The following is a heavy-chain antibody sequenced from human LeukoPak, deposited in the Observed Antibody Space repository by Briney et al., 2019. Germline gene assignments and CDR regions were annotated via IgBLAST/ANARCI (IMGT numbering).Heavy chain of an antibody. CDR1: GFTFSSYW. CDR2: IKQDGSEK. V-gene: IGHV3-7*04. J-gene: IGHJ5*02. D-gene: IGHD3-22*01. CDR3: ARVRYYYDSSGYYP. Sequence: GRSLRLSCAASGFTFSSYWMSWVRQAPGKGLEWVANIKQDGSEKYYVDSVKGRFTISRDNAKNSLYLQMNSLRAEDTAVYYCARVRYYYDSSGYYPWGQGTLVTVSS.